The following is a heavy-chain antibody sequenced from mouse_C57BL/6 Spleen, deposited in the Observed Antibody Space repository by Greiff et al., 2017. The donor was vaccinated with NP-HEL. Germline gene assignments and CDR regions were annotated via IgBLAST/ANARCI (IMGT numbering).Heavy chain of an antibody. Sequence: EVQGVESGPGLAKPSQTLSLTCSVTGYSITSDYWNWIRKFPGNKLEYMGYISYSGSTYYNPSLNSRISITRDTSKNQYYLQLHSVTTEDTATYDCARSPALYGSAAWFAYWGQGTLVTVSA. D-gene: IGHD1-1*01. CDR3: ARSPALYGSAAWFAY. CDR2: ISYSGST. J-gene: IGHJ3*01. V-gene: IGHV3-8*01. CDR1: GYSITSDY.